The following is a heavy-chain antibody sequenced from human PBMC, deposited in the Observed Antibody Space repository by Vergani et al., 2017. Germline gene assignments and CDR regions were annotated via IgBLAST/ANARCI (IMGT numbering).Heavy chain of an antibody. D-gene: IGHD5-24*01. CDR2: INPSGGST. V-gene: IGHV1-46*03. J-gene: IGHJ4*02. CDR3: ARDLRYGYNEYYFDY. Sequence: QVQLVQSGAEVKKPGASVKVSCKASGYTFTSYYMHWVRQAPGQGLEWMGIINPSGGSTSYAQKFQGRVTMTRDTSTSTVYMELSSLRSEATAVYYCARDLRYGYNEYYFDYWGQGTLVTVSS. CDR1: GYTFTSYY.